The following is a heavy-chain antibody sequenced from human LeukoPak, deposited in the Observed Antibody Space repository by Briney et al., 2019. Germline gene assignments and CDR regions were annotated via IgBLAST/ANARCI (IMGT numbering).Heavy chain of an antibody. J-gene: IGHJ5*02. Sequence: SETLSLTCTVSGYSISSGYYWGWIRQPPGKGLEWIGSIYHSGSTYYNPSLKSRVTISVDTSKNQFSLNLRSVTAADTAVYYCARGGGYSSSWSDLDPWGQGTLVTVSS. CDR3: ARGGGYSSSWSDLDP. CDR2: IYHSGST. CDR1: GYSISSGYY. D-gene: IGHD6-13*01. V-gene: IGHV4-38-2*02.